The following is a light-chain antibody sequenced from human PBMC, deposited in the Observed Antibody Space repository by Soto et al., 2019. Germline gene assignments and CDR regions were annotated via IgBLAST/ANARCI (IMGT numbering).Light chain of an antibody. CDR1: QSISSY. CDR2: AAS. Sequence: SYMIRPPSSPSASCRDRVTITSRASQSISSYLNWYQQKPGKAPKLLIYAASSLQSGVPSRFSGSGSGTDFTLTISRLQPEDFATYYCQQSYSTPLKFGQGTKVEI. CDR3: QQSYSTPLK. V-gene: IGKV1-39*01. J-gene: IGKJ1*01.